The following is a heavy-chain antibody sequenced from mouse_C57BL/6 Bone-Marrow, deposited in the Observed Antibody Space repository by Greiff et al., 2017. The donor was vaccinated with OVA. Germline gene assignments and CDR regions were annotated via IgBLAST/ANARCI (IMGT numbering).Heavy chain of an antibody. V-gene: IGHV1-53*01. J-gene: IGHJ2*01. CDR1: GYTFTSYW. CDR2: INPSNGGT. D-gene: IGHD1-1*01. CDR3: ARWHYYGSSSYYFDY. Sequence: QVQLQQPGTELVKPGASVKLSCKASGYTFTSYWMHWVKQRPGQGLEWIGNINPSNGGTNYNEKFKGKATLTADKSSSTAYMELRSLTSEDSAVYFCARWHYYGSSSYYFDYWGQGTTLTVSS.